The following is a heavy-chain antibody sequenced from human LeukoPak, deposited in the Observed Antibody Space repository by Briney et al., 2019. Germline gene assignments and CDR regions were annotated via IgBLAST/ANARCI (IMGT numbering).Heavy chain of an antibody. Sequence: SETLSLTCTVSGGSISSSSYYWSWIRQPPGKGLEWIGEINHSGSTNYNPSLKSRVTISVDTSKNQFSLKLSSVTAADTAVYYCASPGGSGSYSEYSESFDYWGQGTLVTVSS. CDR3: ASPGGSGSYSEYSESFDY. V-gene: IGHV4-39*01. CDR2: INHSGST. J-gene: IGHJ4*02. D-gene: IGHD3-10*01. CDR1: GGSISSSSYY.